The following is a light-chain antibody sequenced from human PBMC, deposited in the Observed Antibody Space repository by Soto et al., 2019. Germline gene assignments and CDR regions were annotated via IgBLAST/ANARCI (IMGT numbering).Light chain of an antibody. J-gene: IGKJ5*01. CDR2: WAS. CDR3: QQYYSTPGIT. V-gene: IGKV4-1*01. Sequence: DIVMTQSPDSLAVSLGERATINCKSSQSILYNSNNKNYLAWYQQKPGQPPKLLIYWASTRESGVPDRFRGSGSGTDFTLTISSLQAEDVAVYYCQQYYSTPGITFGQGTRLEIK. CDR1: QSILYNSNNKNY.